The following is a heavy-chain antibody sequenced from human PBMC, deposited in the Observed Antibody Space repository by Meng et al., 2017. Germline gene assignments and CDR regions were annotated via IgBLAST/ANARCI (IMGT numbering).Heavy chain of an antibody. V-gene: IGHV1-69*06. J-gene: IGHJ4*02. Sequence: QGRLVQSWAEVKKPGSSVKVSCKASGGTFSSYAISWVRQAPGQGLEWMGGIIPIFGTANYAQKFQDRVTITADKSTSTAYMELSSLRSEDTAVYYCARVDRNDDADFDYWGQGTLVTVSS. CDR1: GGTFSSYA. CDR3: ARVDRNDDADFDY. CDR2: IIPIFGTA. D-gene: IGHD1-1*01.